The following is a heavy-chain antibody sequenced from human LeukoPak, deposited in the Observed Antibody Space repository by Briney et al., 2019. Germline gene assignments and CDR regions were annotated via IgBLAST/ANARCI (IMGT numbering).Heavy chain of an antibody. V-gene: IGHV3-23*01. CDR1: GFDGGACG. D-gene: IGHD6-19*01. CDR3: VREAGCGWPLGY. Sequence: PGGSLRLSCATSGFDGGACGMGWVRQAPEKGLEWVSTISGGGETTHYADSVKGRLTISRDNARNTLYLQIDRLRPEDTAIYYCVREAGCGWPLGYWGRGTLVTVSS. CDR2: ISGGGETT. J-gene: IGHJ4*02.